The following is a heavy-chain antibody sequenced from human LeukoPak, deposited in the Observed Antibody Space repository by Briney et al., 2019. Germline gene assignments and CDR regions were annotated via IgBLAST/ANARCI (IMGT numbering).Heavy chain of an antibody. V-gene: IGHV1-18*01. J-gene: IGHJ5*02. CDR1: GYTFTSYG. CDR3: ARDLMHCSSTSCYRAYNWFDP. Sequence: GASVKVSCKASGYTFTSYGISWVRQAPGQGLEWMGWISAYNGNTNYAQKLQGRVTMTTDTSMSTAYMELRSLRSDDTAVYYCARDLMHCSSTSCYRAYNWFDPWGQGTLVTVSS. CDR2: ISAYNGNT. D-gene: IGHD2-2*02.